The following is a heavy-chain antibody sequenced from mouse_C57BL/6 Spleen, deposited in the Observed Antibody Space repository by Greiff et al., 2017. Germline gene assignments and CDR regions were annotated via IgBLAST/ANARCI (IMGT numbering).Heavy chain of an antibody. CDR3: AKISRILYAMDY. V-gene: IGHV1-53*01. CDR2: INPSNGGT. Sequence: VQLKQPGTELVKPGASVKLSCKASGYTFTSYWMHWVKQRPGQGLEWIGNINPSNGGTNYNEKFKSKATLTVDKSSSTAYMQLSSLTSEDSAVYYCAKISRILYAMDYWGQGTSVTVSS. D-gene: IGHD5-1-1*01. J-gene: IGHJ4*01. CDR1: GYTFTSYW.